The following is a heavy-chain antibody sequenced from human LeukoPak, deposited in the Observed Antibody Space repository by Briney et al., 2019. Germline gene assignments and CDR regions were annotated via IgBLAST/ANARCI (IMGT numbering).Heavy chain of an antibody. V-gene: IGHV4-39*01. J-gene: IGHJ6*02. CDR3: ARHRYCSGGSCLGYYGMDV. D-gene: IGHD2-15*01. CDR2: IYYSGST. CDR1: GGSFSSYY. Sequence: PSETLSLTCAVYGGSFSSYYWGWIRQPPGKGLEWIGSIYYSGSTYYNPSLKSRVTISVDTSKNQFSLKLSSVTAADTAVYYCARHRYCSGGSCLGYYGMDVWGQGTTVTVSS.